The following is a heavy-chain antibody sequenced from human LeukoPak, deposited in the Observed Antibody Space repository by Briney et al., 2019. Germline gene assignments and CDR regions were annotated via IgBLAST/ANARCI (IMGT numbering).Heavy chain of an antibody. CDR3: ARGWRDSSGYYVSPSQ. J-gene: IGHJ4*02. CDR1: GYTFTGYY. CDR2: INPNSGGT. V-gene: IGHV1-2*06. D-gene: IGHD3-22*01. Sequence: ASVKVSCKASGYTFTGYYMHWVRQAPGQGLEWMGRINPNSGGTNYAQKFQGRVTMTRDTSISTAYMELSRLRSDDTAVYYCARGWRDSSGYYVSPSQWGQGTLVTVSS.